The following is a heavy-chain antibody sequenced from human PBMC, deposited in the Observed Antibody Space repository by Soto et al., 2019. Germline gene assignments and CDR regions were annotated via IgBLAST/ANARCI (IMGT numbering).Heavy chain of an antibody. CDR3: ARQGTVTPYDY. CDR2: IYYSGST. CDR1: GGSISSSIYY. D-gene: IGHD4-17*01. Sequence: LSLTCTVSGGSISSSIYYWGWIRQPPGKGLEWIGSIYYSGSTYYNPSLKSRVTISVDTSKNQFSLKLSSVTAADTAVYYCARQGTVTPYDYWGQGTLVTVSS. V-gene: IGHV4-39*01. J-gene: IGHJ4*02.